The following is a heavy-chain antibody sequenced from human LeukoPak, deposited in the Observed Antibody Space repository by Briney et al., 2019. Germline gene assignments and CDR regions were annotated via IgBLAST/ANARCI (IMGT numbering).Heavy chain of an antibody. J-gene: IGHJ6*03. CDR1: GFTFTTYA. CDR3: ASDYPLYFYYTDV. CDR2: ISGSGSHT. Sequence: GGSLRLSCSASGFTFTTYAMTWVRQAPGKGLEWLSVISGSGSHTYYADSVGGRFTISRDNSKNTLYLQMNSLRVDDTAVYYCASDYPLYFYYTDVWGKGTTVTVSS. D-gene: IGHD4-11*01. V-gene: IGHV3-23*01.